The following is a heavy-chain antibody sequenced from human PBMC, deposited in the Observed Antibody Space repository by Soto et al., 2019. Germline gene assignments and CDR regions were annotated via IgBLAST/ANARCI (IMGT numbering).Heavy chain of an antibody. V-gene: IGHV3-23*01. Sequence: EVELLESGGTLVQPGGSLRLSCSASGFSFVRYAMSWVRQAPGKGLEWIATISSSERSSSTFYIEAVKGRVTISRDDSINLLFLEMKNRRTKYTALYYCTRDGPILGRLELHVKDSDEWGRGT. CDR2: ISSSERSSST. D-gene: IGHD1-1*01. CDR3: TRDGPILGRLELHVKDSDE. CDR1: GFSFVRYA. J-gene: IGHJ4*02.